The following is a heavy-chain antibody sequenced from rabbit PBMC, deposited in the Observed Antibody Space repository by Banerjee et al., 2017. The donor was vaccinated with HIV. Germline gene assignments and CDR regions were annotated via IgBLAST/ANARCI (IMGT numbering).Heavy chain of an antibody. CDR1: GFTLSSYW. V-gene: IGHV1S45*01. D-gene: IGHD4-1*01. Sequence: QEQLVESGGGLVQPEGSLTLTCKASGFTLSSYWMWWVRQAPGKGLEWIACIGAGSSGTTYYASWATGRFTISKTSSTTVTLQMTSLTAADTATYFCARDLAGVTGWNFNLWGPGTLVTVS. J-gene: IGHJ4*01. CDR2: IGAGSSGTT. CDR3: ARDLAGVTGWNFNL.